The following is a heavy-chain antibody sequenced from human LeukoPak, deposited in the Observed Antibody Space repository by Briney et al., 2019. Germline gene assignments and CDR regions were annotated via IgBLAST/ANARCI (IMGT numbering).Heavy chain of an antibody. V-gene: IGHV3-53*01. CDR2: IYSGGST. CDR3: ARDRIAVADYYYYHGMDV. CDR1: RFTLSSNY. J-gene: IGHJ6*02. Sequence: GGSLRLSCAASRFTLSSNYISWVRQAPGKGLEWVSVIYSGGSTYYADSAKGRFTISRDNSKNTLYLQMNSLRAEDTAVYYCARDRIAVADYYYYHGMDVWGQGTTVTVSS. D-gene: IGHD6-19*01.